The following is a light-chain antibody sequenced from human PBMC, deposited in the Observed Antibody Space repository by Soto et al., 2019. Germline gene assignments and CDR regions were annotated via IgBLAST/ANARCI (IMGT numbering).Light chain of an antibody. J-gene: IGLJ1*01. CDR3: ISYTSINLYV. V-gene: IGLV2-14*01. Sequence: QSALTQPASVSGSPGQSISISCAGTGSDVGGYEYVSWYQQHAGKAPKLMIYDVSSRASGVSNRFSGSKSGNTASLTISGLQAEDEADYYCISYTSINLYVLGTGTKVTAL. CDR2: DVS. CDR1: GSDVGGYEY.